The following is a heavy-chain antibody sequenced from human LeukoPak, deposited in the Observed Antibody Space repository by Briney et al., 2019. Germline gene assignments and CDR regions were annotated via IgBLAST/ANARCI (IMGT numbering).Heavy chain of an antibody. CDR3: ARDERFCNGDNHYPDLGY. D-gene: IGHD2-15*01. CDR2: INPNTGAT. V-gene: IGHV1-2*02. Sequence: ASVKVSCKAPGYTFTGYYMFWVRQAPGQGLEWMGWINPNTGATKYAQNFQGRVTLTRDTSIRTTFMELSSLRSDDTAFYYCARDERFCNGDNHYPDLGYWGQGTLVTVPS. J-gene: IGHJ4*02. CDR1: GYTFTGYY.